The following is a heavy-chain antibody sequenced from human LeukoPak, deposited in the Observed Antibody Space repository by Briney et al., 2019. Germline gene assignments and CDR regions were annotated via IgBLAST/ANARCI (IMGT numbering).Heavy chain of an antibody. Sequence: GGSLRLSCAASGFTFSSYWMHWVRQAPGKGLVWVSRINSDGSSTSYADSVKGRFTIPRDNAKNTLYLQMNSLRAEDTAVYYCARDRYYYDSSGYYSRHQHFDYWGQGTLVTVSS. J-gene: IGHJ4*02. CDR3: ARDRYYYDSSGYYSRHQHFDY. V-gene: IGHV3-74*01. D-gene: IGHD3-22*01. CDR2: INSDGSST. CDR1: GFTFSSYW.